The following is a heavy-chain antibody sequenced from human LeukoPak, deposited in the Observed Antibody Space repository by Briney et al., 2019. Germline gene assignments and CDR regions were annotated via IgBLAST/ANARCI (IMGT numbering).Heavy chain of an antibody. CDR3: ARVFGTVTRDY. CDR2: IYYSGST. D-gene: IGHD4-11*01. V-gene: IGHV4-59*12. Sequence: PSETLSLTCTVSGGSISSYYWSWIRQPPGKGLEWIGYIYYSGSTNYNPSLKSRVTISVDTSKNQFSLKLSSVTAADTAVYYCARVFGTVTRDYWGQGTLVTVSS. J-gene: IGHJ4*02. CDR1: GGSISSYY.